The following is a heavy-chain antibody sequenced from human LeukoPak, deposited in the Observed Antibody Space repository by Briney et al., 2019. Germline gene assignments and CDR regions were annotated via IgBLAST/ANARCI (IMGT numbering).Heavy chain of an antibody. CDR1: GDSIISGYYY. D-gene: IGHD6-13*01. CDR2: IYYSGST. J-gene: IGHJ4*02. Sequence: SETLSLTCTVSGDSIISGYYYWAWIRQHPGKGLEWIGCIYYSGSTYYNLSLKSRVIISADTSKNHFSLKLSSVTAADTAVYYCARVREATIAPFFDYWGQGILVTVSS. CDR3: ARVREATIAPFFDY. V-gene: IGHV4-31*03.